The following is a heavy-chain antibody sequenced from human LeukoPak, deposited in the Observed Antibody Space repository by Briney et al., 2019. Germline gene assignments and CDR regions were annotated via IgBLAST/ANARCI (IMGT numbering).Heavy chain of an antibody. D-gene: IGHD5/OR15-5a*01. CDR2: ISSSGSTI. J-gene: IGHJ4*02. Sequence: GGSLRLSCAASGFTFSDYYMSWIRQAPGKGLEWVSYISSSGSTIYYADSVKGHFTISRDNSKNTLYLQMNSLRVDDTAMYYCAKGPTVSTFGYWGRGTLVTVSS. CDR1: GFTFSDYY. CDR3: AKGPTVSTFGY. V-gene: IGHV3-11*01.